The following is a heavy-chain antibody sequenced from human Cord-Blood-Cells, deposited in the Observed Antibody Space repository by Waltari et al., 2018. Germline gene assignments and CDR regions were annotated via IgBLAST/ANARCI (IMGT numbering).Heavy chain of an antibody. CDR3: AKPTDFWSGYFDY. J-gene: IGHJ4*02. D-gene: IGHD3-3*01. CDR2: ISYDGSNK. V-gene: IGHV3-30*18. Sequence: QVQLVESGGGVVQPGRSLRLSCAAFGFTFSSYGMPWDRQAPGKGLEWVAVISYDGSNKYYADSVKGRVTVSRDNSKNTLYLQMNSLRAEDTAVYYCAKPTDFWSGYFDYWGQGTLVTVSS. CDR1: GFTFSSYG.